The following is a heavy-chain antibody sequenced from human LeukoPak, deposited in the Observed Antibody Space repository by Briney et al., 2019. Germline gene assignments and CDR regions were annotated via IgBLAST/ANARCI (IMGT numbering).Heavy chain of an antibody. D-gene: IGHD5-24*01. V-gene: IGHV3-73*01. CDR1: GFAFSGSA. J-gene: IGHJ6*03. Sequence: GGSLRLSCAASGFAFSGSAMHWVRQASGKGLEWVGRIRSKANSYATAYAASVKGRFTISRDDSKDTAYLQMNSLKTEDTAVYYCTRREEMATIYYYYYYMDVWGKGTTVTVSS. CDR2: IRSKANSYAT. CDR3: TRREEMATIYYYYYYMDV.